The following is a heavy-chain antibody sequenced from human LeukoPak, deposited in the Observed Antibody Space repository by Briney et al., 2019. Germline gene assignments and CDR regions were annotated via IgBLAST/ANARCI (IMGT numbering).Heavy chain of an antibody. D-gene: IGHD3-16*01. Sequence: VASVKVSCKASGYTFTSYGISWVRQAPGQGLEWMGWISAYNGNTNYAQKLQGRVTMTTDTSTSTAYMELRSLRSDDTAVYYCARSPGLRLGEPIDYWGQGTLVTVSS. V-gene: IGHV1-18*01. CDR1: GYTFTSYG. J-gene: IGHJ4*02. CDR2: ISAYNGNT. CDR3: ARSPGLRLGEPIDY.